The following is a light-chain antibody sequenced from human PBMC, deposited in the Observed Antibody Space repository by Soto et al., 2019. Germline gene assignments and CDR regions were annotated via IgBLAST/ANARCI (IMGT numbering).Light chain of an antibody. CDR3: SSYTRSSTFHV. V-gene: IGLV2-14*03. CDR2: DVS. Sequence: QSALTQPASVSGSPGQSITISCTGTNSDVGDYNYVSWYQHHPGKAPKLMIYDVSNRPSGVSNRFSGSKSGNTASLTISGLQAEDEADYYCSSYTRSSTFHVFGTGTKLTVL. CDR1: NSDVGDYNY. J-gene: IGLJ1*01.